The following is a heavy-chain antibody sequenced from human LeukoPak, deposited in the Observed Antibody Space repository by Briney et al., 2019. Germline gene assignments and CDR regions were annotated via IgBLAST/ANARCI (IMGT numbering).Heavy chain of an antibody. J-gene: IGHJ6*03. D-gene: IGHD6-13*01. Sequence: GGTLRLSCAASGFTFSSYGMSWVRQAPGTGLEWVSYISSSSSTIYYADSVKGRFTISRDNAKNSLYLQMNSLRAEDTAVYYCARGTAAGTFLYYYYYYMDVWGKGTTVTVSS. CDR3: ARGTAAGTFLYYYYYYMDV. V-gene: IGHV3-48*01. CDR1: GFTFSSYG. CDR2: ISSSSSTI.